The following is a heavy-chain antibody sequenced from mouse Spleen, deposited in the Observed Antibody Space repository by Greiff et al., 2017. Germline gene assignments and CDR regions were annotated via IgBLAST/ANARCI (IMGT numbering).Heavy chain of an antibody. CDR2: IYPSDSET. D-gene: IGHD1-3*01. J-gene: IGHJ2*01. Sequence: QVQLQQPGAELVRPGSSVKLSCKASGYTFTSYWMDWVKQRPGQGLEWIGNIYPSDSETHYNQKFKDKATLTVDKSSSTAYMQLSSLTSEDSAVYYCARMVAPFDYWGQGTTLTVSS. V-gene: IGHV1-61*01. CDR1: GYTFTSYW. CDR3: ARMVAPFDY.